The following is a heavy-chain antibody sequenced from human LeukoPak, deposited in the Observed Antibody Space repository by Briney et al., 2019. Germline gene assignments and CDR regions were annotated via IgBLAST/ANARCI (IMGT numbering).Heavy chain of an antibody. J-gene: IGHJ4*02. V-gene: IGHV1-2*02. D-gene: IGHD2-2*01. CDR2: INPNSGAT. CDR1: GYTFTDYF. Sequence: ASVKVSCEASGYTFTDYFMHWVRQAPGQGLEWMGWINPNSGATNYARKFQGRVTMTRDTSITTASLELSSLRSDDTAVFYCARGTKLTTAADFDYWGQGTLVTVSS. CDR3: ARGTKLTTAADFDY.